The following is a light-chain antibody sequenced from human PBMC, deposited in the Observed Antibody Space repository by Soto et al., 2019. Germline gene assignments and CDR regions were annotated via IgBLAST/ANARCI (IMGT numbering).Light chain of an antibody. J-gene: IGKJ5*01. CDR1: QRLSASD. Sequence: EIVLTQSPGTLALSPGQRATLSCRASQRLSASDIAWYQQKPGQAPKFLIYGVSSRATGIPDRFSGSGSGTDFTLTISRLEPEDFAVFYCQHYDSLPITFGQGTRLEIK. CDR2: GVS. CDR3: QHYDSLPIT. V-gene: IGKV3-20*01.